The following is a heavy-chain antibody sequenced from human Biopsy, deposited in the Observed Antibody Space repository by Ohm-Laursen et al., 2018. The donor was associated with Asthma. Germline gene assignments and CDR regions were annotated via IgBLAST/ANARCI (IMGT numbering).Heavy chain of an antibody. D-gene: IGHD5-12*01. J-gene: IGHJ4*01. Sequence: AASVKASCKASGYTFNSVAVMWVRQAPGQGLEWMGWINTNSGTPTYVQGFSGRFVFSLDPSVTTAYLQIDSLRSEDTGVYYCTRAGSTFVADYWGQGTLVTVSS. V-gene: IGHV7-4-1*01. CDR3: TRAGSTFVADY. CDR2: INTNSGTP. CDR1: GYTFNSVA.